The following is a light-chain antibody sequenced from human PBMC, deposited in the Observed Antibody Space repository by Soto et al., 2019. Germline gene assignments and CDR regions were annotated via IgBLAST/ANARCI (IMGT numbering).Light chain of an antibody. J-gene: IGLJ1*01. V-gene: IGLV2-14*01. CDR2: EVS. Sequence: LTQPASVSGSPGQSVTISCTGTSSDVGAYKYVSWYQQHPGKAPKLMIYEVSNRPSGVSNRFSGSKSGNTASLAISGLQADDEADYYCNSYAGDIIRFVFGTGTKVTVL. CDR3: NSYAGDIIRFV. CDR1: SSDVGAYKY.